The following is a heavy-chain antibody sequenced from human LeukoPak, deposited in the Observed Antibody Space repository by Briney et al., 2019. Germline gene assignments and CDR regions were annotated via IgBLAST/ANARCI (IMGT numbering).Heavy chain of an antibody. CDR3: ARDLGFCSGGSCGSMTTVTSYDY. Sequence: ASVTVSCTVSGYTFSAYYMHWVRQAPEQGLGWRGWLNPKRAATNFAQKFQGRVTMTRDTSISTTYMELSRLRSDDTAVYYCARDLGFCSGGSCGSMTTVTSYDYWGQGTLVIVSS. V-gene: IGHV1-2*02. D-gene: IGHD2-15*01. CDR2: LNPKRAAT. CDR1: GYTFSAYY. J-gene: IGHJ4*02.